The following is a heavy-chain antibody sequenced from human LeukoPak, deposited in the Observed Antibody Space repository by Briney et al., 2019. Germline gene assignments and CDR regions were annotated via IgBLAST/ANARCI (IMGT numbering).Heavy chain of an antibody. D-gene: IGHD3-22*01. Sequence: PGGSLRLSCAASGFTFSSYAMHWVRQAPGKGLEWVAVTSYDGSNKYYADSVKGRFTISRDISKNTLYLQMNSLRAEDTAVYYCARGQTITMIGVVITPFDCWGQGILVTVSS. CDR3: ARGQTITMIGVVITPFDC. CDR1: GFTFSSYA. V-gene: IGHV3-30*04. CDR2: TSYDGSNK. J-gene: IGHJ4*02.